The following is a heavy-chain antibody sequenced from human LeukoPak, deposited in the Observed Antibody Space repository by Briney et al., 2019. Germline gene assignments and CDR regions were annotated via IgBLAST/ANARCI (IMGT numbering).Heavy chain of an antibody. V-gene: IGHV3-74*01. Sequence: GGSLRLSCAASGFTFSSYWMHWVRQTPGKGLVWVSRIKGDGSDTLYADSVKGRFTISRDNSKNTLYLQTSSLGVDDTAVYYCARVSTTVPNLLDYWGQGALVSVSS. J-gene: IGHJ4*02. D-gene: IGHD4-17*01. CDR1: GFTFSSYW. CDR2: IKGDGSDT. CDR3: ARVSTTVPNLLDY.